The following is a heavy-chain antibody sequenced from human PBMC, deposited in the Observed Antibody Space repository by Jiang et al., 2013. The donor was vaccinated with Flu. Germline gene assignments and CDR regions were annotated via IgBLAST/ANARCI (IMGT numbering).Heavy chain of an antibody. CDR1: GYTFTGYY. J-gene: IGHJ4*02. D-gene: IGHD3-3*01. Sequence: GAEVKKPGASVKVSCKASGYTFTGYYMHWVRQAPGQGLEWMGWINPNSGGTNYAQKFQGRVTMTRDTSISTAYMELSRLRSDDTAVYYCARGGITIFGVVIAPFDYWGQGTLVTVSS. CDR2: INPNSGGT. CDR3: ARGGITIFGVVIAPFDY. V-gene: IGHV1-2*02.